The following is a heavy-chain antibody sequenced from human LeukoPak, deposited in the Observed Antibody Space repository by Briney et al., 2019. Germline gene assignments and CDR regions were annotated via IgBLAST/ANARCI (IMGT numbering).Heavy chain of an antibody. J-gene: IGHJ4*02. CDR1: GGSLSSGGYS. Sequence: SETLSLTCAVSGGSLSSGGYSWSWIRQPPGKGLEWIGYIYHSGSTYYNPSLKSRVTISVDRSKNQFSLKLSSVTAADTAVYYCARVARGVAAPYFDYWGQGTLVTVSS. CDR2: IYHSGST. CDR3: ARVARGVAAPYFDY. D-gene: IGHD6-6*01. V-gene: IGHV4-30-2*01.